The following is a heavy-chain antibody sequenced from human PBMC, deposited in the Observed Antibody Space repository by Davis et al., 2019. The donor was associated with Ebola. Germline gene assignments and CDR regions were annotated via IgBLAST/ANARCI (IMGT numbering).Heavy chain of an antibody. V-gene: IGHV4-61*08. CDR3: AALFSGSYLAYVDV. D-gene: IGHD1-26*01. Sequence: MPSETLSLTCTVASGSVNSNVYSWNWIRQSPEKGLEWIGFIYNRGTTHYNPSLNSRVTISQDTSRNPFSLELRAVTAADTAVYYCAALFSGSYLAYVDVWGKGTTVTVS. J-gene: IGHJ6*03. CDR1: SGSVNSNVYS. CDR2: IYNRGTT.